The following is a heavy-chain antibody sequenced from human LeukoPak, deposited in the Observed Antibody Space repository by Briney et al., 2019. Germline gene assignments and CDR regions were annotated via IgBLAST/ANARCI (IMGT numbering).Heavy chain of an antibody. CDR2: IYSGGST. V-gene: IGHV3-66*02. CDR3: AKDLGHQFWSGYQY. CDR1: GLTVSSSY. J-gene: IGHJ1*01. Sequence: PGGSLRLSCAASGLTVSSSYITWVRQAPGKGLEWVSGIYSGGSTYYADSVKGRFTISRDNSKNTLYLQMNSLRAEDTAVYYCAKDLGHQFWSGYQYWGQGTLVTVSS. D-gene: IGHD3-3*01.